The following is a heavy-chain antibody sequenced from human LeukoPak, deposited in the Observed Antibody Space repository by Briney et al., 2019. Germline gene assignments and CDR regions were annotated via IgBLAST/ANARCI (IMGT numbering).Heavy chain of an antibody. CDR3: ARGGNSSSHNPRFDY. Sequence: PSETLSLTCAVYGGSFSGYYWSWIRQPPGKGLEWIGEINHSGSTNYNPSLKSRVTISVDTSKNQFSLKLSSVTAADTAVYYCARGGNSSSHNPRFDYWGQGTLVTVSS. J-gene: IGHJ4*02. CDR1: GGSFSGYY. D-gene: IGHD6-6*01. CDR2: INHSGST. V-gene: IGHV4-34*01.